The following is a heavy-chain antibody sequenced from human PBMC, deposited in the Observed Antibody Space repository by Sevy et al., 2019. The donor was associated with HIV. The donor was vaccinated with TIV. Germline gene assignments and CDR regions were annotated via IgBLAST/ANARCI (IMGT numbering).Heavy chain of an antibody. CDR1: GFTFITYA. V-gene: IGHV3-23*01. CDR2: IYGSGGTT. J-gene: IGHJ3*02. CDR3: AGARYAGSGSFDAFDI. D-gene: IGHD3-22*01. Sequence: GGSLRLSCKPSGFTFITYAMNWVRQAPGKGLEWVSTIYGSGGTTYYADSVKGRFTISRDNSKNTLYLQMDSLRTEDTAIYYCAGARYAGSGSFDAFDIWGQGTMVTVSS.